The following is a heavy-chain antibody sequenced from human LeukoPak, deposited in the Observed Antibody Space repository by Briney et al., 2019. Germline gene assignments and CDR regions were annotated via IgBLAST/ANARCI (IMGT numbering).Heavy chain of an antibody. CDR3: ARVPDLSYCSGGSCYYYYYMDV. CDR1: GGSISSYY. V-gene: IGHV4-59*01. J-gene: IGHJ6*03. CDR2: IYYSGST. Sequence: PSETLSLTCTVSGGSISSYYWSWIRQPPGKGLEWIGYIYYSGSTNYNPSLKSRVTISVDTSKNQFSLKLSSVTAADTAVYYCARVPDLSYCSGGSCYYYYYMDVWGKGTTVTISS. D-gene: IGHD2-15*01.